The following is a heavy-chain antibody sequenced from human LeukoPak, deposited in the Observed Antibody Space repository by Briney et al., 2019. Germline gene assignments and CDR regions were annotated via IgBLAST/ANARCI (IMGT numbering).Heavy chain of an antibody. D-gene: IGHD3-3*01. Sequence: ASVKVSCKASGYIFTSYYMHWVRRAPGQGLEWMGIINPSGGSTSYAQKFQGRVTMTRDTSTSTVYMELSSLRSEDTAVYYCARDLKSENDYWGQGTLVTVSS. J-gene: IGHJ4*02. CDR2: INPSGGST. CDR3: ARDLKSENDY. CDR1: GYIFTSYY. V-gene: IGHV1-46*01.